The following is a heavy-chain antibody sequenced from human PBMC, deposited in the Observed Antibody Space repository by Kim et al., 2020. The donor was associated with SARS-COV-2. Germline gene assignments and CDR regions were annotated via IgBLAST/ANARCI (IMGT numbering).Heavy chain of an antibody. V-gene: IGHV1-46*01. CDR2: INPSGGST. CDR1: GYTFTSYY. D-gene: IGHD3-22*01. J-gene: IGHJ6*02. CDR3: ARGGLVVITFEVRYYYGMDV. Sequence: ASVKVSCKASGYTFTSYYMHWVRQAPGQGLEWMGIINPSGGSTSYAQKFQGRVTMTRDTSTSTVYMELSSLRSEDTAVYYCARGGLVVITFEVRYYYGMDVWGQGTTVTVSS.